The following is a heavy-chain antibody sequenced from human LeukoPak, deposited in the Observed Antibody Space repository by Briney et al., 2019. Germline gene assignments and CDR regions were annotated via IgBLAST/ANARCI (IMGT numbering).Heavy chain of an antibody. CDR2: IYYSGST. Sequence: SETLSLTCTVSGGSISRGDYYWRWIRQPPGKGLERNGYIYYSGSTYYNPSLKSRVTISVDTSKNQFSLKLSSVTAADTAVYYCARGGGYCSSISCSGFDYRGQGTLVTVSS. CDR1: GGSISRGDYY. D-gene: IGHD2-2*01. J-gene: IGHJ4*02. V-gene: IGHV4-30-4*08. CDR3: ARGGGYCSSISCSGFDY.